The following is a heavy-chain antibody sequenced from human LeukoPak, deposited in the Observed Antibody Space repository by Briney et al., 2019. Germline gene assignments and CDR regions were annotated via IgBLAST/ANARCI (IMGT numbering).Heavy chain of an antibody. CDR2: ISGSGGST. Sequence: GGSLRLSCAASGFTFSSYAMSWVPQAPGKGLEWVSAISGSGGSTYYADSVKGRFTISRDNSKNTLYLQMNSLRAEDTAVYYCAKVLGYGSGSLYYYYYGMDVWGQGTTVTVSS. V-gene: IGHV3-23*01. CDR3: AKVLGYGSGSLYYYYYGMDV. CDR1: GFTFSSYA. J-gene: IGHJ6*02. D-gene: IGHD3-10*01.